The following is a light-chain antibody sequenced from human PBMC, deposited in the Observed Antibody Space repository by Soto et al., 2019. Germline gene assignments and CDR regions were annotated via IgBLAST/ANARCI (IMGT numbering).Light chain of an antibody. CDR3: QQYYRAPYT. CDR1: QSVLYSSDNENY. CDR2: WAS. Sequence: DIVMTQSPDSLAVSLGERATINCKSSQSVLYSSDNENYLAWYQQKPGQSPKLLIYWASTRESGVPDRFSGSGSGTDFSLTISSLQAEDVALYYCQQYYRAPYTFGQGTKLEIK. V-gene: IGKV4-1*01. J-gene: IGKJ2*01.